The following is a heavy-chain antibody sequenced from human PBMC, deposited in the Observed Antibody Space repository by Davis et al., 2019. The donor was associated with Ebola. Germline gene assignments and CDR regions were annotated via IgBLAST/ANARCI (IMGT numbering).Heavy chain of an antibody. D-gene: IGHD2-2*01. J-gene: IGHJ6*02. Sequence: PGGSLRLSCAASGFTFGDYYMSWIRQAPGKGLEWISYISTSGTSMYYADSVKGRYTISRDNAKNLLYLHINSLRAEDTAVFYCAREPGGYCISTSCYGDYGMDVWGQGTTVTVSS. V-gene: IGHV3-11*01. CDR2: ISTSGTSM. CDR3: AREPGGYCISTSCYGDYGMDV. CDR1: GFTFGDYY.